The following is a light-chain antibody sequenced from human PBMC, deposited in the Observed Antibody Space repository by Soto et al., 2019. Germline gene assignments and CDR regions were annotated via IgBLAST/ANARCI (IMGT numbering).Light chain of an antibody. Sequence: EMVMTQSPATLSVSPGERATLSCRASQSVSSKLAWYQQKPGQAPRLLIYGASTRATGIPARFSGSGSGTELTLTIRSLQSEDWAVYYCQQYNNWPPGFGPGTKADIK. CDR3: QQYNNWPPG. J-gene: IGKJ3*01. CDR1: QSVSSK. V-gene: IGKV3-15*01. CDR2: GAS.